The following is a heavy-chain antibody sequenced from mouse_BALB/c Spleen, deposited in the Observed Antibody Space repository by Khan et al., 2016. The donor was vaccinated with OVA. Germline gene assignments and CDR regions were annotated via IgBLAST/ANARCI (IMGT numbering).Heavy chain of an antibody. CDR3: ARGGYGSLAY. CDR2: INPSDGRT. Sequence: VQLQQSGAELVKPGASVKLSCKASGFTFTSYWMHWMKQRPGQGLDWIGYINPSDGRTNFNEKFRSKATLTVDKSSSTAYMQLTSLTSEDSAVYYCARGGYGSLAYWGQGTLVTVSA. J-gene: IGHJ3*01. V-gene: IGHV1S81*02. CDR1: GFTFTSYW. D-gene: IGHD2-2*01.